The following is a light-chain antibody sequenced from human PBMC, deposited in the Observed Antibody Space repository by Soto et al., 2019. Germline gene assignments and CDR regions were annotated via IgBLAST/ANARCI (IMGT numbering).Light chain of an antibody. CDR3: QQFHTIPWT. CDR2: WAS. Sequence: DIVMTQSPDSLAVSLGERATLDCKSSQTVLNSSNNKTYLAWYRQRPGQPPTLLINWASTRQSGVPARFRGRGSATEFTLTITDLQAEDLAVYYCQQFHTIPWTFGQGTTMEIK. J-gene: IGKJ1*01. V-gene: IGKV4-1*01. CDR1: QTVLNSSNNKTY.